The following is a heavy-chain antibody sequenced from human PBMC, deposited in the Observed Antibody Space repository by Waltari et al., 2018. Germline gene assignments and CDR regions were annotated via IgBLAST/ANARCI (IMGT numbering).Heavy chain of an antibody. CDR2: VLGTGKT. V-gene: IGHV4-4*02. CDR1: GDSVTSTNW. Sequence: QLQESGPGLVKPSGTLSLSCAVSGDSVTSTNWWSWVRQSPQRGLEWIGQVLGTGKTTYSPSFASRVTMSLDASNNQFSLKVTSATAADTAVYYCARDRGRGLYLDVWGPGTLVTVSP. D-gene: IGHD2-15*01. J-gene: IGHJ4*02. CDR3: ARDRGRGLYLDV.